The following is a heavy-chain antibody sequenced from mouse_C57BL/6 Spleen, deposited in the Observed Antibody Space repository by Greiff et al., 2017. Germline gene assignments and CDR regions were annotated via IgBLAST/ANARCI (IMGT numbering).Heavy chain of an antibody. CDR3: ASPPTTVYAMDY. CDR2: IHPNSGST. J-gene: IGHJ4*01. Sequence: QVQLQQPGAELVKPGASVKLSCKASGYTFTSYWMHWVKQRPGQGLEWIGMIHPNSGSTNYNEKFKSKATLTVDKSSSTAYMQLSSLTSEDSAVYYCASPPTTVYAMDYWGQGTSVTVSS. CDR1: GYTFTSYW. D-gene: IGHD1-1*01. V-gene: IGHV1-64*01.